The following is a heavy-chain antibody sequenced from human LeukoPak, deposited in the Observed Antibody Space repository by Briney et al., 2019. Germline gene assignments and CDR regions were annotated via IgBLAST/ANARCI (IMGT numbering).Heavy chain of an antibody. D-gene: IGHD6-6*01. CDR3: ARERGIAASRSRGGGEAFDI. CDR1: GGTFSSYA. CDR2: IIPILGIA. J-gene: IGHJ3*02. Sequence: ASVKVSCKASGGTFSSYAISWVRQAPGQGFEWMGRIIPILGIANYAQKFQGRVTITADKFTSTGYMDMSSLRSEDTAVYYCARERGIAASRSRGGGEAFDIWGQGTMVTVSS. V-gene: IGHV1-69*04.